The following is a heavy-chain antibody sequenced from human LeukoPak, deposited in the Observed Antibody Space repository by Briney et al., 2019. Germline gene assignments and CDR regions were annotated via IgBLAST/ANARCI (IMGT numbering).Heavy chain of an antibody. CDR3: AKDVRGYSSGWPADY. CDR1: GFTFRTFA. Sequence: AGGSLRLSCAASGFTFRTFAMSWVRQAPGKGLECVSVISAGGGDTYYADSVKGRFSISRDNSRNTLYLQMNSLRAEDTAVYYCAKDVRGYSSGWPADYWGQGTLVTVSS. CDR2: ISAGGGDT. J-gene: IGHJ4*02. V-gene: IGHV3-23*01. D-gene: IGHD6-19*01.